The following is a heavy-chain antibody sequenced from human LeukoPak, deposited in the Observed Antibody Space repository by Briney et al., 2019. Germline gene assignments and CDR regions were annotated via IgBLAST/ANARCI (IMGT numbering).Heavy chain of an antibody. CDR3: ARDHRQQLENWFDP. J-gene: IGHJ5*02. CDR2: IIPIFGTA. V-gene: IGHV1-69*13. Sequence: SVKVSCKASGYTFTSYYMHWVRQAPGQGLEWMGGIIPIFGTANYAQKFQGRVTITADESTSTAYMELSSLRSEDTAVYYCARDHRQQLENWFDPWGQGTLVTVSS. D-gene: IGHD6-13*01. CDR1: GYTFTSYY.